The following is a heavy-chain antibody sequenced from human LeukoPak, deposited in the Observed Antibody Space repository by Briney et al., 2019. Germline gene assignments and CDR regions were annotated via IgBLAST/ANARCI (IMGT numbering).Heavy chain of an antibody. V-gene: IGHV3-23*01. Sequence: GGSLRLSCAASGFTFSSYAMSWVRQAPGKGLEWVSAISGSGGSTYYADSVKGRFTISRDNSKNTLYLQMNSLRAEDTAVYYCAKVGTWELPRAAAFDIWGQGTMVTVSS. J-gene: IGHJ3*02. CDR3: AKVGTWELPRAAAFDI. CDR1: GFTFSSYA. CDR2: ISGSGGST. D-gene: IGHD1-26*01.